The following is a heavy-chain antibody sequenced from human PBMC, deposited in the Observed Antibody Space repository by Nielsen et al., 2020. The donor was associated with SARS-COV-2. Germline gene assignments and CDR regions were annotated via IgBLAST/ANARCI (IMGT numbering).Heavy chain of an antibody. J-gene: IGHJ4*02. Sequence: GGSLRLSCAASGFTFSSYGMHWVRQAPGKGLEWVAVISYDGSNKYYADSVKGRFTISRDNSKNTLYLQMNSLRAEDTAVYYCATSGYSSDWGVYWGQGTLVTVSS. CDR3: ATSGYSSDWGVY. CDR1: GFTFSSYG. CDR2: ISYDGSNK. V-gene: IGHV3-30*03. D-gene: IGHD6-19*01.